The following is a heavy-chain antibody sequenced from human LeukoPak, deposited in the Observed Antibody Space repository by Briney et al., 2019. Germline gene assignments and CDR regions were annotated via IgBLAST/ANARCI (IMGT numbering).Heavy chain of an antibody. J-gene: IGHJ3*02. Sequence: GGSLRLSCVASGFTFSSYTMHWVRQAPGKGLEWVAVISYDGSNKYYADSVKGRFTISRDTSKNTLYLQMNSLRAEDTAVYYCARKNIVAFDAFDMWGQGTMVTVSS. V-gene: IGHV3-30*04. CDR2: ISYDGSNK. CDR3: ARKNIVAFDAFDM. CDR1: GFTFSSYT. D-gene: IGHD5-12*01.